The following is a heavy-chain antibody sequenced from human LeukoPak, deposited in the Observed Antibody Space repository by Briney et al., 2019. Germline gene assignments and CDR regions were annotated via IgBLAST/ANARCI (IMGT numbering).Heavy chain of an antibody. CDR2: ISSGSSTI. V-gene: IGHV3-48*01. Sequence: GGSLRLSCAASGFTFSSYSMNWVRQAPGKGLEWVSYISSGSSTIYYADSVKGRFTISRDKAKNSLYLQMNSLRAEDTAVYYCARDGYYGSGSLPLDFDYWGQGTLVTVSS. CDR3: ARDGYYGSGSLPLDFDY. J-gene: IGHJ4*02. D-gene: IGHD3-10*01. CDR1: GFTFSSYS.